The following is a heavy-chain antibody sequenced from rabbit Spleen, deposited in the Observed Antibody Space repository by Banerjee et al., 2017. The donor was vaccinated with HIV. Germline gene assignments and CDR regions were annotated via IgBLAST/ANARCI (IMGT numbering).Heavy chain of an antibody. D-gene: IGHD1-1*01. J-gene: IGHJ4*01. CDR1: GFDFSNYG. V-gene: IGHV1S47*01. CDR2: IDPVFGST. CDR3: VRDKASISGDYGPYYFNL. Sequence: QEQLVESGGGLVQPGGSLKLSCKASGFDFSNYGVSWVRQAPGKGLEWIGYIDPVFGSTYYANWVNGRFTISSHDAQNTLYLQLNSLTAADTATYFCVRDKASISGDYGPYYFNLWGQGTLVTVS.